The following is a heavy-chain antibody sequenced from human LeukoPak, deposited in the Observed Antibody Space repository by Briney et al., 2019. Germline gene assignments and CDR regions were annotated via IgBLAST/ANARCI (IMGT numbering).Heavy chain of an antibody. Sequence: SVKVSCKASGGTFSSYAISWVRQAPGQGLEWIGGIIPIFGTANYAQKFQGRVTITTDESTSTAYMELSSLRSEDTAVYYCARAAATVTRHLDYWGQGTLVTVSS. J-gene: IGHJ4*02. CDR2: IIPIFGTA. CDR3: ARAAATVTRHLDY. D-gene: IGHD4-17*01. V-gene: IGHV1-69*05. CDR1: GGTFSSYA.